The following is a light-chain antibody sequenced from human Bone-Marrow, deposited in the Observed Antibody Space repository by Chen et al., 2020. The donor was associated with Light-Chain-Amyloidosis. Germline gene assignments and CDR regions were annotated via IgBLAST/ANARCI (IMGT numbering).Light chain of an antibody. J-gene: IGLJ2*01. CDR3: QSADSSGTYEVI. Sequence: SYERTHPPSVSVSPGPTARITCSGDDLPTKYAYWYQQKPGQAPVLVIHRDTERPSGISERFSGSSSGTTATLTISGVQAEDEADYHCQSADSSGTYEVIFGGGTKLTVL. CDR1: DLPTKY. CDR2: RDT. V-gene: IGLV3-25*03.